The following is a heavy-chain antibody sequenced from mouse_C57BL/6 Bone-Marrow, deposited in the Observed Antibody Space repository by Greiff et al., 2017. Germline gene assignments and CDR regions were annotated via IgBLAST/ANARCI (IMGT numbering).Heavy chain of an antibody. CDR2: IDPNSGGT. V-gene: IGHV1-72*01. J-gene: IGHJ4*01. Sequence: QVQLQQPGAELVKPGASVKLSCKASGYTFTSYWMHWVKQRPGRGLEWIGRIDPNSGGTKYNEKFKSKATLTVDKPSSTAYMQLSSLTSEDSAVYYCARVYDDYDRRDYYAMHYWGQGTSVTVSS. CDR1: GYTFTSYW. CDR3: ARVYDDYDRRDYYAMHY. D-gene: IGHD2-4*01.